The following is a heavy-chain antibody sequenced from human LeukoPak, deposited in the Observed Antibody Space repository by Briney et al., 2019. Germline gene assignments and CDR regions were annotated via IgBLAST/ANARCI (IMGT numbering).Heavy chain of an antibody. CDR2: INLDGRQR. CDR3: ASSGWYSTPNWFDP. D-gene: IGHD6-19*01. J-gene: IGHJ5*02. Sequence: GGSSRLSCVVSGFTFSNYWMSWVRQAPGKGLEWVANINLDGRQRFYVDSVKGRFTISRDNAKNSLYLQMNSLRAEDTAMYYCASSGWYSTPNWFDPWGQGTLVIVSS. V-gene: IGHV3-7*01. CDR1: GFTFSNYW.